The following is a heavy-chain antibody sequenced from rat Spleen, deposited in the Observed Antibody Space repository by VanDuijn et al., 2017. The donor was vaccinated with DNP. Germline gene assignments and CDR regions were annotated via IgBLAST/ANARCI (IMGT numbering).Heavy chain of an antibody. J-gene: IGHJ2*01. CDR1: GFSLTSYT. CDR2: MSSGGST. V-gene: IGHV2-6*01. CDR3: TRDVPNYLDY. Sequence: QVQLKESGPGLVRPSQTLSLTCTASGFSLTSYTVSWVRKPPGKGLEWSASMSSGGSTYYNSGLKSRLRISRDTSKSQVFLKMNRLQTEDTAIYFCTRDVPNYLDYWGQGIMVTVSS.